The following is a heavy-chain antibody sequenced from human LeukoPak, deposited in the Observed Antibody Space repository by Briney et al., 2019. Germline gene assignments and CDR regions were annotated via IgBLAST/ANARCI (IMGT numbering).Heavy chain of an antibody. Sequence: ASVKVSCKASGYTFTSYYMHWVRQAPGQGLEWMGWISAYNGNTNYAQKLQGRVTMTTDTSTSTAYMELRSLRSDDTAVYYCARDPGYDFWTTPTPVDYWGQGTLVTVSS. CDR2: ISAYNGNT. J-gene: IGHJ4*02. V-gene: IGHV1-18*04. CDR1: GYTFTSYY. CDR3: ARDPGYDFWTTPTPVDY. D-gene: IGHD3-3*01.